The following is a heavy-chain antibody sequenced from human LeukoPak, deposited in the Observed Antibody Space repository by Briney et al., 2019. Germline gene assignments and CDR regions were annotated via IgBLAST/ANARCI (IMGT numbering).Heavy chain of an antibody. D-gene: IGHD6-13*01. V-gene: IGHV3-15*07. J-gene: IGHJ6*02. Sequence: GGSLRLSCAASGFTFSNAWMNWVRQAPGKGLEWVGRIKSKTDTGTIDYAAPVKGRFTISRDDSKNTLYLQMNSLKTEDTAVYYCTTVGAAGRIGYYYYGMDVWGQGTTVTVSS. CDR2: IKSKTDTGTI. CDR3: TTVGAAGRIGYYYYGMDV. CDR1: GFTFSNAW.